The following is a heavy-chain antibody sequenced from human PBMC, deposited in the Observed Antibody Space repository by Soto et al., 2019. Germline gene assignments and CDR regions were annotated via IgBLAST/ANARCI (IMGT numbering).Heavy chain of an antibody. CDR1: GFTFSSYA. CDR3: ARDRGVTYYYDSSGYKGAFDI. Sequence: QVQLVESGGGVVQPGRSLRLSCAASGFTFSSYAMHWVRQAPGKGLEWVAVISYDGSNKYYADSVKGRFTISRDNSKNTRYLQMNSLRAEDTAVYYCARDRGVTYYYDSSGYKGAFDIWGQGTMVTVSS. CDR2: ISYDGSNK. J-gene: IGHJ3*02. V-gene: IGHV3-30-3*01. D-gene: IGHD3-22*01.